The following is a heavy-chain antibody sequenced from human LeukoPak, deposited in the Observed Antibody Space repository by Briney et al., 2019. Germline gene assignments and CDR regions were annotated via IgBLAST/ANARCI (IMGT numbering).Heavy chain of an antibody. CDR3: AKAPVTSCRGAYCYPFDS. Sequence: GGSLRLSCAASGFTLSTYAVSWVRQTPGKGLEWVAATSSSDAGTYHADSVRGRFTISRDNSKNTLYLQMNSLRAEDAAVYFCAKAPVTSCRGAYCYPFDSWGQGTLVTVSS. J-gene: IGHJ4*02. CDR1: GFTLSTYA. V-gene: IGHV3-23*01. D-gene: IGHD2-21*01. CDR2: TSSSDAGT.